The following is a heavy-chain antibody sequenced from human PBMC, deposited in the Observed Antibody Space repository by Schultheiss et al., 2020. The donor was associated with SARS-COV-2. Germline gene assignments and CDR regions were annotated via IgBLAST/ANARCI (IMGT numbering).Heavy chain of an antibody. J-gene: IGHJ4*02. CDR1: GGSISSYY. V-gene: IGHV4-34*01. CDR3: ARHDGSGSYYPKSLDY. D-gene: IGHD3-10*01. CDR2: INHSGST. Sequence: SETLSLTCTVSGGSISSYYWSWIRQPPGKGLEWIGEINHSGSTYYNPSLKSRVNISVDTSKKQFSLRLNSVTAADTAVYYCARHDGSGSYYPKSLDYWGQGILVTVSS.